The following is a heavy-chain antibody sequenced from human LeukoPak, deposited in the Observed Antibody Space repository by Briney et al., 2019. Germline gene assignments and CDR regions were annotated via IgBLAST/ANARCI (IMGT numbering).Heavy chain of an antibody. D-gene: IGHD3-9*01. Sequence: GGSLRLSCAASGFTFSSYWMSWVRQAPGKGLEWVANIKQDGSEKYYVDSVKGRFTISRDNAKNSLYLQMSSLRAEDTAVYYCAREAITIFDGDYGMDVWGQGTTVTVSS. CDR2: IKQDGSEK. V-gene: IGHV3-7*01. J-gene: IGHJ6*02. CDR1: GFTFSSYW. CDR3: AREAITIFDGDYGMDV.